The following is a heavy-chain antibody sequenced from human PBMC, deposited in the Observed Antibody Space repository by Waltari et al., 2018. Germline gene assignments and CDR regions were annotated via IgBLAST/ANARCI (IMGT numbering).Heavy chain of an antibody. CDR1: GGSISRYY. CDR2: IYYSGST. CDR3: ARRIAAAGTIAWFDP. J-gene: IGHJ5*02. D-gene: IGHD6-13*01. Sequence: QVQLQESGPGLVKPSETLSLTCTVSGGSISRYYWSWIRQPPGKGLEWIGYIYYSGSTNYNPSLKSRVTISVDTSKNQFSLKLSSVTAADTAVYYCARRIAAAGTIAWFDPWGQGTLVTVSS. V-gene: IGHV4-59*01.